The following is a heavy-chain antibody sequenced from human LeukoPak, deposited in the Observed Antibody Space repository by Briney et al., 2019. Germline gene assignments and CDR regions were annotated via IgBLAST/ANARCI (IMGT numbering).Heavy chain of an antibody. CDR1: GGSFSGYY. CDR2: INHSGST. V-gene: IGHV4-34*01. D-gene: IGHD5-18*01. Sequence: PSETLSLTCAVYGGSFSGYYWSWIRQPPGKGLEWIGEINHSGSTNYNPSLKSRVTISVDTSKNQSSLKLSSVTAADTAVYYCARQTTWIQLRPYYYYYMDVWGKGTTVTVSS. J-gene: IGHJ6*03. CDR3: ARQTTWIQLRPYYYYYMDV.